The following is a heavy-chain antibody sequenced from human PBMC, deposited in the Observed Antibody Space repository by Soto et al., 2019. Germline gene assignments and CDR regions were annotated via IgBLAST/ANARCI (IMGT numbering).Heavy chain of an antibody. CDR2: INPSGGST. Sequence: ASVKVSCKASGYTFTTYYMYWVRQAPGQGLEWMGIINPSGGSTSFAQKFQGRVTMSRDTSTSTVYMELISLTSEDTAVYYCARDVGMASRPYLDYWGQGTLVTVSS. V-gene: IGHV1-46*01. J-gene: IGHJ4*02. D-gene: IGHD6-6*01. CDR1: GYTFTTYY. CDR3: ARDVGMASRPYLDY.